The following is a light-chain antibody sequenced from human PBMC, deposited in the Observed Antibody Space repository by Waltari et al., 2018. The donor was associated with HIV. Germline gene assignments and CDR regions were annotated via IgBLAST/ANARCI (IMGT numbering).Light chain of an antibody. V-gene: IGLV2-8*01. Sequence: SALTQPPSASGSPGQSVTISCTGTSSHVGGSKYVSWYQQHPGKAPKLMIYEVNKRPSGVPDRFSGSKSANTASLTVSGLQADDEADYYCNSYAGSNNWVFGGGTKLTVL. CDR2: EVN. CDR3: NSYAGSNNWV. CDR1: SSHVGGSKY. J-gene: IGLJ3*02.